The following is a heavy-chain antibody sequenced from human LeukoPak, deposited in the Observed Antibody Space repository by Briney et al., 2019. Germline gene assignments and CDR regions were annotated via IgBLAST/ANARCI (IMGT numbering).Heavy chain of an antibody. CDR2: IIPIVGIA. J-gene: IGHJ6*02. CDR1: GGTFNSYS. V-gene: IGHV1-69*02. Sequence: ASVKVSCMASGGTFNSYSISWVRQAPGQGLECMGRIIPIVGIANYTQKFQGRVTITADKSTSTTYMELSSLRAEDTAVYYCARGGTPAVGTYYYYDGMDVWGQATTVTVS. D-gene: IGHD1-26*01. CDR3: ARGGTPAVGTYYYYDGMDV.